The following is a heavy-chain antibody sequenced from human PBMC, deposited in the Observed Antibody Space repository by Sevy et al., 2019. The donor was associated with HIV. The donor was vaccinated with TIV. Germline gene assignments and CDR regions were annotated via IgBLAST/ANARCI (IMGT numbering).Heavy chain of an antibody. D-gene: IGHD4-17*01. V-gene: IGHV3-74*01. Sequence: GGSLRLSCAASGFTFSSYWMHWVRQAPGKGLGWVSRINSDGSSTSYADSVKGRFTISGDNAKNTLYLQMNSLRAEDTAVYYCARDDPTVSLGVWGQGTTVTVSS. J-gene: IGHJ6*02. CDR3: ARDDPTVSLGV. CDR1: GFTFSSYW. CDR2: INSDGSST.